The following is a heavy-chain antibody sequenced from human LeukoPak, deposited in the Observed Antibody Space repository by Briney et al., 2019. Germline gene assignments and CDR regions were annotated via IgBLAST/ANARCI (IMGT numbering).Heavy chain of an antibody. J-gene: IGHJ4*02. V-gene: IGHV3-7*03. D-gene: IGHD3-22*01. CDR1: GYTFSRSW. CDR3: ARDKGDYHTSGSLFVF. Sequence: GGSLGLSCAASGYTFSRSWMSRVRKVQRNGLERVANIKQDGGEIYYVDSVKGLFTISRDNAKNSLYQQMNSLRAEGTAVYYCARDKGDYHTSGSLFVFGGQGALVTVSS. CDR2: IKQDGGEI.